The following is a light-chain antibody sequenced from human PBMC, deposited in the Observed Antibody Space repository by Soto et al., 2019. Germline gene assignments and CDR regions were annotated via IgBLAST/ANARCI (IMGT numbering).Light chain of an antibody. V-gene: IGKV3D-7*01. Sequence: EIVMTQSPVTLSLSPGDRATLSCRASQRLSNTYISWNQQKPEQAPRLLIYGASTRATGIPARFSGSGSGKYFTLTISSLQPEDFALYYCHQDFDLPLTFGGGTKVDIK. CDR2: GAS. CDR3: HQDFDLPLT. J-gene: IGKJ4*01. CDR1: QRLSNTY.